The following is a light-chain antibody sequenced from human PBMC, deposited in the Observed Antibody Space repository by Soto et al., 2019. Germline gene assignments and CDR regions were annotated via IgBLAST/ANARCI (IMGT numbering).Light chain of an antibody. Sequence: QSVLTQPPSVSGAPGQRVTFSYTGSSSNIGAGYDVHWYQQLPGAAPKLLIYGNNNRPSGVPDRFSGSKSGTSASLAITGLQAEDEADYYCQSYDSSLSGLWVFGGGTKLTVL. J-gene: IGLJ3*02. CDR2: GNN. V-gene: IGLV1-40*01. CDR1: SSNIGAGYD. CDR3: QSYDSSLSGLWV.